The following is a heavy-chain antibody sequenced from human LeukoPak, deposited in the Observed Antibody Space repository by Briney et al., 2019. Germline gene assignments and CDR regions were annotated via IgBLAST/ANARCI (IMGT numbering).Heavy chain of an antibody. J-gene: IGHJ5*02. V-gene: IGHV4-34*01. CDR1: GGSFSGYY. Sequence: SETLSLTCAVYGGSFSGYYWSWIRQPPGKGLEWIGEINHSGSTNYNPSLKSRVTISVDTSKNQFSLKLSSVTAADTAVYYCARLGRDGYNNHTNWFDPWGQGTLVTVSS. CDR3: ARLGRDGYNNHTNWFDP. CDR2: INHSGST. D-gene: IGHD5-24*01.